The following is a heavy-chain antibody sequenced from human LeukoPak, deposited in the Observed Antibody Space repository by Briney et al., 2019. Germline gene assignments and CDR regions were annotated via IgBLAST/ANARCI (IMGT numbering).Heavy chain of an antibody. V-gene: IGHV3-7*05. J-gene: IGHJ4*02. CDR2: IKQDGSEK. Sequence: GGSLRLSCAASGSTFSSYWMSWVRQAPGKGLEWVANIKQDGSEKYYVDSVKGRFTISRDNAKNSLYLQMNSLRAEDTAVYYCAREHYDFWSGYYTDYWGQGTLVTVSS. CDR3: AREHYDFWSGYYTDY. CDR1: GSTFSSYW. D-gene: IGHD3-3*01.